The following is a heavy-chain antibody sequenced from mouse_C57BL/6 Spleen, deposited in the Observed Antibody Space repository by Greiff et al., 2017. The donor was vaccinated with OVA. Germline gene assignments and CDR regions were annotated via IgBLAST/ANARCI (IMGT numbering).Heavy chain of an antibody. V-gene: IGHV1-26*01. J-gene: IGHJ1*03. CDR3: ARSEGEEYFDV. Sequence: VQLQQSGPELVKPGASVKISCKASGYTFTDYYMNWVKQSHGKSLEWIGDINPNNGGTSYNQKFKGKATLTVDKSSSTAYMELRSLTSEDSAVYYCARSEGEEYFDVWGTGTTVTVSS. CDR2: INPNNGGT. CDR1: GYTFTDYY.